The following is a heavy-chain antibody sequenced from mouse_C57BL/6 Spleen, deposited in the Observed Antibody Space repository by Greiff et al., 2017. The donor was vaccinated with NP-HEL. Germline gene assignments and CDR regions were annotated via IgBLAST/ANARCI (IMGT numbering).Heavy chain of an antibody. CDR1: GYSITSGYD. D-gene: IGHD1-1*01. Sequence: EVKLMESGPGMVKPSQSLSLTCTVTGYSITSGYDWHWIRHFPGNKLEWMGYISYSGSTNYNPSLKSRISITHDTSKNHFFLKLNSVTTEDTATYYCASSPFTTVNCYAMDYWGQGTSVTVSS. J-gene: IGHJ4*01. CDR2: ISYSGST. CDR3: ASSPFTTVNCYAMDY. V-gene: IGHV3-1*01.